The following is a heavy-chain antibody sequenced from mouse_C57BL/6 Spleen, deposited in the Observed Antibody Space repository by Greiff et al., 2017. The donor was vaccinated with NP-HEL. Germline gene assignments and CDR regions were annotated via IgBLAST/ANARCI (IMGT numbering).Heavy chain of an antibody. CDR1: GYTFTTYP. J-gene: IGHJ2*01. V-gene: IGHV1-47*01. Sequence: VQLVESGAELVKPGASVKMSCKASGYTFTTYPIEWMKQNHGKSLEWIGNFHPYNDDTKYNEKFKGKATLTVEKSSSTVYLELSRLTSDDSAVYYCARGIHYYGSSYHFDYWGQGTTLTVSS. CDR2: FHPYNDDT. CDR3: ARGIHYYGSSYHFDY. D-gene: IGHD1-1*01.